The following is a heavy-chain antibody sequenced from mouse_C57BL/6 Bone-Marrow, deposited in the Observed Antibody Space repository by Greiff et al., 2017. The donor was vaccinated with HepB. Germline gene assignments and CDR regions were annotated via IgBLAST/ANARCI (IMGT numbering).Heavy chain of an antibody. Sequence: EESGPGLVKPSQSLSLTCSVTGYSITSGYYWNWIRQFPGNKLEWMGYISYDGSNNYNPSLKNRISITRDTSKNQFFLKLNSVTTEDTATYYCASYDGYYYYAMDYWGQGTSVTVSS. CDR2: ISYDGSN. J-gene: IGHJ4*01. V-gene: IGHV3-6*01. CDR3: ASYDGYYYYAMDY. D-gene: IGHD2-3*01. CDR1: GYSITSGYY.